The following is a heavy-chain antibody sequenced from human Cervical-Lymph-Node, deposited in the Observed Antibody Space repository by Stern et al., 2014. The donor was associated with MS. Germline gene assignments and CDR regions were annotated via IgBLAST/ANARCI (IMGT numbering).Heavy chain of an antibody. CDR3: ARGVTYCGGHCYGWYFDL. V-gene: IGHV3-64*01. Sequence: EVQLVESGGGLVPPGGSLRLSCAASGFTFSSYAMHWVRQAPGKGLEYVSVIRSHGCSTYYANSVKGRFTISRDNSKNTLYLHMGSLRVEDMAVYYCARGVTYCGGHCYGWYFDLWGRGTLVTVSS. D-gene: IGHD2-21*02. J-gene: IGHJ2*01. CDR1: GFTFSSYA. CDR2: IRSHGCST.